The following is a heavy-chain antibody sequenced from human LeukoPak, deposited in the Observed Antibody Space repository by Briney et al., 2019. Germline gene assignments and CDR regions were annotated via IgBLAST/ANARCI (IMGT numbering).Heavy chain of an antibody. CDR2: ISDDSSFI. V-gene: IGHV3-23*01. J-gene: IGHJ4*02. CDR3: AKGLCSGAGCDSFHS. Sequence: GGSLRLSCVASGFKFRSYAMNWVRQAPGKGLECISTISDDSSFIYYADSVKGRSAVSRDNSRSTLYLQINNLKVEDSAVYYCAKGLCSGAGCDSFHSWGQGALVTVPP. CDR1: GFKFRSYA. D-gene: IGHD2-15*01.